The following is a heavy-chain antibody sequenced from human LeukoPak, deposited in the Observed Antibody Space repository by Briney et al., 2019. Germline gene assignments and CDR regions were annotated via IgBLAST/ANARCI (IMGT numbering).Heavy chain of an antibody. J-gene: IGHJ4*02. CDR1: GFPFSSYC. Sequence: GGSLRLSCVASGFPFSSYCMTWVRQAPGTGLEWVANIKQDGSKKSYVDSVKGRFTISRDNAENSLYLQMNCLRAEDTAIYYCTRVGYIDEGIDYWGQGTLVTVSS. D-gene: IGHD5-24*01. CDR3: TRVGYIDEGIDY. CDR2: IKQDGSKK. V-gene: IGHV3-7*04.